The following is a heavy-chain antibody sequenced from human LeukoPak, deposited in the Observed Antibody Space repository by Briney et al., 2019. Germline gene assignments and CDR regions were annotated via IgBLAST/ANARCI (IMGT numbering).Heavy chain of an antibody. J-gene: IGHJ4*02. V-gene: IGHV1-58*01. CDR1: GFTFTSSA. CDR3: AAGRLSYYDSSGYPRFDY. Sequence: ASVKVSCTASGFTFTSSAVQWVRQARGQRLEWIGWIVVGSGNTNYAQKFQERVTITRDMSTSTAYMELSSLRSEDTAVYYCAAGRLSYYDSSGYPRFDYWGQGTLVTVSS. D-gene: IGHD3-22*01. CDR2: IVVGSGNT.